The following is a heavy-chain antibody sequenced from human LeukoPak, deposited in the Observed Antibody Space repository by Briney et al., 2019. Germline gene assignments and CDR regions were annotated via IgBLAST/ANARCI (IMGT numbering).Heavy chain of an antibody. Sequence: SETLSLTCTVSGGSISSYYWSWIRQPPGKGLEWIGYMYYSGSTNYNPSLKSRVTISVDTSKNQFSLKLSSVTAEDTAVYYCARVFYYDSSGYYVGAFDYWGQGTLVTVSS. CDR2: MYYSGST. V-gene: IGHV4-59*01. D-gene: IGHD3-22*01. CDR3: ARVFYYDSSGYYVGAFDY. CDR1: GGSISSYY. J-gene: IGHJ4*02.